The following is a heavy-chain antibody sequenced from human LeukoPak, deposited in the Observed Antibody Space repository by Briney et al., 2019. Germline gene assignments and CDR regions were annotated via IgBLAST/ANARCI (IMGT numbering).Heavy chain of an antibody. CDR3: ARVWCSTSCYRGIFDY. Sequence: SETLSLTCTVSGGSISSYYWSWIRQPPGKGLEWIGYIYYSGSTNYNPSLKSRVTISVDTSKNQFSLKLSSVTAADTAVYYCARVWCSTSCYRGIFDYWGQGTLVTVSS. CDR2: IYYSGST. V-gene: IGHV4-59*01. CDR1: GGSISSYY. D-gene: IGHD2-2*02. J-gene: IGHJ4*02.